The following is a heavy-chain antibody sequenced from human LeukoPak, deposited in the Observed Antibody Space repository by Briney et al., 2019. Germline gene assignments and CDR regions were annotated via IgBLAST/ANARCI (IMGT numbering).Heavy chain of an antibody. Sequence: PGGSLRLSCAASGFSFSETWMHWVRQVPGRGLILVSRIRGDGSDARYAESVKGRFTISRDNAENTLYLQMTSLRAEDTAVYSCAGYVSSGRRDAFDIWGQGTMVTVSS. CDR2: IRGDGSDA. D-gene: IGHD3-22*01. V-gene: IGHV3-74*01. CDR1: GFSFSETW. CDR3: AGYVSSGRRDAFDI. J-gene: IGHJ3*02.